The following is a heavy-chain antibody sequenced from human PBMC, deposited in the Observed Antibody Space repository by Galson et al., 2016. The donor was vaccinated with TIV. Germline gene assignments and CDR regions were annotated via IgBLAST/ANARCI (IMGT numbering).Heavy chain of an antibody. CDR1: GYTFTNYA. CDR3: ARSVIQVASDLDS. D-gene: IGHD5-12*01. J-gene: IGHJ4*02. CDR2: INTSNGNT. Sequence: SVKVSCKASGYTFTNYAIHWVRQAPGQRLEWLGWINTSNGNTRYSQILRGRVTITRDTSASTAYMELRSLATEDTAMFYCARSVIQVASDLDSWGQGTLVTVSS. V-gene: IGHV1-3*04.